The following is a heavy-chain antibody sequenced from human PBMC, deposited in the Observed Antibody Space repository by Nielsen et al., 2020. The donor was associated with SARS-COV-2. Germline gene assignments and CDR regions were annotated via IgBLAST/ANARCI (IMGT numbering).Heavy chain of an antibody. V-gene: IGHV3-74*01. J-gene: IGHJ4*02. D-gene: IGHD3-22*01. CDR2: INSDGSST. CDR3: ARDLYYDSSGFDY. Sequence: GESLKISCVASEFSFSSYWMHWVRQAPGKGLVWVSRINSDGSSTSYADSVKGRFTISRDNAKNTLYLQMNSLRAEDTAVYYCARDLYYDSSGFDYWGQGTLVTVSS. CDR1: EFSFSSYW.